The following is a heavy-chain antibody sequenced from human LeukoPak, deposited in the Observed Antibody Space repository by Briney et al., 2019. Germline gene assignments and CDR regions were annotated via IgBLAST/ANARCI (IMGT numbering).Heavy chain of an antibody. J-gene: IGHJ4*02. Sequence: GGSLRLSCAASGFTFSNYWMSWVRQAPGKGLEWVANIKHDGSEKYYVDSVKGRFTISRDSAKNSLYLQVNSLRAEDTAVYYCARDLDGGDYWGQGTLVTVSS. CDR2: IKHDGSEK. CDR3: ARDLDGGDY. V-gene: IGHV3-7*01. CDR1: GFTFSNYW. D-gene: IGHD2-15*01.